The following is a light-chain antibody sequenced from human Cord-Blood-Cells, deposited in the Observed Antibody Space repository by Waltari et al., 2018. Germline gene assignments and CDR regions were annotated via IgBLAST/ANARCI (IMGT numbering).Light chain of an antibody. CDR2: EGS. CDR3: CSYAGSSTYV. Sequence: QSALTQPPSVSGSPGPSITIPCTGSSSDVGRYNLVSWYQQHPGKAPKLMIYEGSKRPSGVSNRFSGSKSGNTASLTISGLQAEDEADYYCCSYAGSSTYVFGTGTKVTVL. J-gene: IGLJ1*01. CDR1: SSDVGRYNL. V-gene: IGLV2-23*01.